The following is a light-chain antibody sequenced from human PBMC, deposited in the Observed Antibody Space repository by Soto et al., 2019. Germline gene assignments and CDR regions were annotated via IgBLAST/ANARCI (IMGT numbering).Light chain of an antibody. CDR3: NSYTSSSTLYV. V-gene: IGLV2-14*01. CDR2: EVS. CDR1: SNDIGRYNH. Sequence: QSALTQPASVSGSPGQSITISCTGTSNDIGRYNHVSWYQHHPGKAPKLIISEVSNRPSGVSNRFSGSKSGYTASLTISGLQSEDEADYYCNSYTSSSTLYVFGTGTKVTVL. J-gene: IGLJ1*01.